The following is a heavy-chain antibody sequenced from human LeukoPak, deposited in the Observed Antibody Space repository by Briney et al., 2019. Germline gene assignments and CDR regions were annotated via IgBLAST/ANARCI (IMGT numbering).Heavy chain of an antibody. CDR2: INPSGGSR. D-gene: IGHD5-12*01. Sequence: GASVKVSCKASGYTFTSYYMHWVRQAPGQGLEWMGIINPSGGSRSYAQKFQGRVTMTRDTSTSTVYMELSSLRSEDTAVYYCARDGGSYGGYLYRDYWGQGTLVTVSS. CDR3: ARDGGSYGGYLYRDY. V-gene: IGHV1-46*01. CDR1: GYTFTSYY. J-gene: IGHJ4*02.